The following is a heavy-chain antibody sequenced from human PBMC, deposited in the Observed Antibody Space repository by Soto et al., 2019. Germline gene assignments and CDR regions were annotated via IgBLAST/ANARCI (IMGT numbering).Heavy chain of an antibody. CDR3: ARGKEIPDYWNFDL. Sequence: QVQLVKSGAEVKEPGASVKVSCKASGYSFTDHYMHWVRQAPGQGLEWMGWINPNSGGTKSAQQFQGRVTMTRDMSISTAYMELSRLRFDDTAVYYCARGKEIPDYWNFDLWGRGTLVTVSS. J-gene: IGHJ2*01. D-gene: IGHD2-2*02. CDR2: INPNSGGT. V-gene: IGHV1-2*02. CDR1: GYSFTDHY.